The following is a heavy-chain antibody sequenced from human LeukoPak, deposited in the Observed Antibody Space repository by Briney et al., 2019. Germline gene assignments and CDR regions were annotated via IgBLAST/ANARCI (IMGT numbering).Heavy chain of an antibody. V-gene: IGHV3-30-3*01. CDR1: GFTFSSYA. Sequence: GGSLRLSCAASGFTFSSYAMHWVRQAPGKGLEWVTLISYDGSNKYYADSVKGRFTISRDKSKNTLYLQMRSLRAGDTAVYYCARDASQYSGWFYSFDHWGQGTLVTASS. J-gene: IGHJ4*02. CDR3: ARDASQYSGWFYSFDH. CDR2: ISYDGSNK. D-gene: IGHD6-19*01.